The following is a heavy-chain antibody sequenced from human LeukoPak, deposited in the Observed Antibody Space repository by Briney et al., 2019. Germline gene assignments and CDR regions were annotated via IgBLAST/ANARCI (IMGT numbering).Heavy chain of an antibody. Sequence: SETLSLTCTVSGGSISSGAYYWSWIRQPAGKGLEWIGRVYTSGSTNYNPSLKSRVTMSVDTSKNQFSLKLSSVTAADTAVYYCAREEVFIGEYSYARGDWFDPWGQGTLVTVSS. CDR2: VYTSGST. CDR3: AREEVFIGEYSYARGDWFDP. V-gene: IGHV4-61*02. D-gene: IGHD5-18*01. J-gene: IGHJ5*02. CDR1: GGSISSGAYY.